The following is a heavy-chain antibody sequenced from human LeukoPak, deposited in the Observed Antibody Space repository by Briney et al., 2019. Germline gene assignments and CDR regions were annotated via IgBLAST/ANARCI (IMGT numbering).Heavy chain of an antibody. D-gene: IGHD3/OR15-3a*01. CDR1: GFTTNDYN. J-gene: IGHJ4*02. CDR2: GHYSGTT. CDR3: ARHGTGTCYPLHC. V-gene: IGHV4-59*08. Sequence: PSETLSLTCTLSGFTTNDYNWNWVLQSPGKGLEWIAYGHYSGTTNYNPSLKSRVTISVDTSKDQFSLKLTSVSAADTAMYYCARHGTGTCYPLHCWGLGTLVTVSS.